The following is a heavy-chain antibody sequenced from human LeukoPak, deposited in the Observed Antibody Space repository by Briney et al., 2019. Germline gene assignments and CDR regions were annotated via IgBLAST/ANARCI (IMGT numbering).Heavy chain of an antibody. CDR3: ARYGSSAYYYYYYMDV. D-gene: IGHD6-6*01. CDR1: GFTVSSNY. Sequence: GGSLRLSCAASGFTVSSNYMSWVRQAPGKGLEWVSVIYSGGSTYYADSVKGRFTISRDNSKNTLYPQMNSLRVEDTAVYYCARYGSSAYYYYYYMDVWGKGTTVTVSS. CDR2: IYSGGST. V-gene: IGHV3-53*01. J-gene: IGHJ6*03.